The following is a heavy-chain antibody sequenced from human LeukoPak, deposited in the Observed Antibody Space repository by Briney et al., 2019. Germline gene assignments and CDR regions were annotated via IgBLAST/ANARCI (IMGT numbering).Heavy chain of an antibody. Sequence: SETLSLTCAVSGAAFSDSYWSWIRQSPEKGLEWIGEINNSGSTSYNPSLNSRVIMSVDRSKNQFSLRLTSVTAADTAVYYCARGRYGPRLGNWGQGTLVTVSS. D-gene: IGHD3-16*01. J-gene: IGHJ4*02. CDR1: GAAFSDSY. CDR2: INNSGST. V-gene: IGHV4-34*01. CDR3: ARGRYGPRLGN.